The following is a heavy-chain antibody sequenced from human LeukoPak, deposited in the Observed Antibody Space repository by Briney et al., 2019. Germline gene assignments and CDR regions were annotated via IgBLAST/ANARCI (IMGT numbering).Heavy chain of an antibody. J-gene: IGHJ3*02. Sequence: SETLSLTCTVSGYSISSGYYWGWIRQPPGKGLEWIGSIYHSGSTYYNPSLKSRVTISVDTSKNQFSLKLSSVTAADTAVYYCARVNRGGLLDIWGQGTMVSVSS. CDR1: GYSISSGYY. D-gene: IGHD3-10*01. CDR2: IYHSGST. V-gene: IGHV4-38-2*02. CDR3: ARVNRGGLLDI.